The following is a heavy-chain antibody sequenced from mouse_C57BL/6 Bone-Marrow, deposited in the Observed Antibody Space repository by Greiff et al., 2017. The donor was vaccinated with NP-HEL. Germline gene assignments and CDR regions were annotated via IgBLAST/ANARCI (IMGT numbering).Heavy chain of an antibody. CDR2: INPYNGGT. J-gene: IGHJ3*01. V-gene: IGHV1-19*01. D-gene: IGHD4-1*01. Sequence: DVKLQESGPVLVKPGASVKMSCKASGYTFTDYYMNWVKQSHGKSLEWIGVINPYNGGTSYNQKFKGKATLTVDKSSSTAYMELNSLTSEDSAVYYCAKTNSFAYWGQGTLVTVSA. CDR1: GYTFTDYY. CDR3: AKTNSFAY.